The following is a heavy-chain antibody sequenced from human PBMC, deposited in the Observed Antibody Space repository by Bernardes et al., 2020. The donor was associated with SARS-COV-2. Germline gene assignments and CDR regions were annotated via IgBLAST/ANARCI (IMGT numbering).Heavy chain of an antibody. CDR2: IGTAGDT. Sequence: GGSLRLSCAASGFTFSSYDMHWVRQVTGKGLEWVSAIGTAGDTYYPGSVKGRFTISRENAKNSLYLQMNSLRAGDTAVYYCERRKSSSWYFDYWGQGTLVTVSS. V-gene: IGHV3-13*01. D-gene: IGHD6-13*01. CDR1: GFTFSSYD. J-gene: IGHJ4*02. CDR3: ERRKSSSWYFDY.